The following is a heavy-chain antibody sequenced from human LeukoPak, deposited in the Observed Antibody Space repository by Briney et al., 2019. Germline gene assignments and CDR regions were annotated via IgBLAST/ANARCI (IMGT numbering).Heavy chain of an antibody. D-gene: IGHD2-21*02. CDR2: IWYDGSDK. CDR3: ARDRISVVTASLRSYMDV. Sequence: PGGSLRLSCAASGFTFSSYGMHWVRQAPGKGLEWVAVIWYDGSDKYYADSVKGRFTISRDNSKNTLYLQMNSPRAEDTAVYYCARDRISVVTASLRSYMDVWGKGTTVTVSS. V-gene: IGHV3-33*01. CDR1: GFTFSSYG. J-gene: IGHJ6*03.